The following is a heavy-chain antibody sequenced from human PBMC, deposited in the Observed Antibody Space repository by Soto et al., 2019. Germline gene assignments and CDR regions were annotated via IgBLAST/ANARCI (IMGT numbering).Heavy chain of an antibody. Sequence: QVQLVQSGAEVKRPGASVKVSCKASGYTFTSYGISWVRQAPGQGLEGMGGISAYNGNTNYAQKLQGRVTMTTDTSTSTAYMELRSLRSDDTAVYYCARVPYDFWSGYYLYYFDYWGQGTLVTVSS. CDR2: ISAYNGNT. CDR1: GYTFTSYG. D-gene: IGHD3-3*01. V-gene: IGHV1-18*01. J-gene: IGHJ4*02. CDR3: ARVPYDFWSGYYLYYFDY.